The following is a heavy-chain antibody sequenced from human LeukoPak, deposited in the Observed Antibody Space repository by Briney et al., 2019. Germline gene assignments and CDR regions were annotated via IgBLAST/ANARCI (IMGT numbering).Heavy chain of an antibody. J-gene: IGHJ4*02. D-gene: IGHD1-1*01. CDR3: ARDRELGY. Sequence: SETLSLTCTVSGGSISSYYWSWIRQPPGKGLEWIGWSYHRGSTSYNPSLKSRVAMSVDTSKNQFSLKLSSVTAADTAVYYCARDRELGYWGQGTLVTVSS. CDR1: GGSISSYY. V-gene: IGHV4-59*01. CDR2: SYHRGST.